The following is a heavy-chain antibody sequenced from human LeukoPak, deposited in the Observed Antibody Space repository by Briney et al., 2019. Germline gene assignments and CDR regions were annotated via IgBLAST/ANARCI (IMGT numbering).Heavy chain of an antibody. CDR2: ISNNGGYT. D-gene: IGHD2-15*01. CDR1: GFTFSSSA. V-gene: IGHV3-23*01. Sequence: GGSLRLSCAASGFTFSSSAMSWVRQAPGKGLEWVSAISNNGGYTYYADSVQGRFTISRDNSKSTLCLQMNILRAEDTAVYYCAKQLGYCSDGSCYFPYWGQGTLVTVSS. J-gene: IGHJ4*02. CDR3: AKQLGYCSDGSCYFPY.